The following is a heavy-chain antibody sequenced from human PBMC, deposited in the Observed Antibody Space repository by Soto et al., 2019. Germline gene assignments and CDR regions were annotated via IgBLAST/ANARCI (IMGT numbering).Heavy chain of an antibody. CDR3: ATSDYAPVTQHRGGMDV. CDR1: GFTISSYG. V-gene: IGHV3-30*03. D-gene: IGHD4-17*01. J-gene: IGHJ6*02. CDR2: ISYDGSNK. Sequence: QVQLVESGGGVVQPGRSLRLSCAASGFTISSYGMHWVRQAPGKGLEWVAVISYDGSNKYYADSVKDRFTISRDNSKNTLYLQMNSLRAEDTAVYYCATSDYAPVTQHRGGMDVWGQGTTVTVSS.